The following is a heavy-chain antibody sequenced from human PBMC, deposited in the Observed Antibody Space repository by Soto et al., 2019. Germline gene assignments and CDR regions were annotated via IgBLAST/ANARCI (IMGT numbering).Heavy chain of an antibody. V-gene: IGHV1-18*01. CDR2: VSGYSGHS. Sequence: QVHLVQSGAEVKKPGASVKVSCKASNETLTTYGISWVRQAPGQGLEWMGWVSGYSGHSSSAHGFQDRVIMTTDTSTNTAYMELRSLTSDDSAVYFCARARISSGYSYSMDVWGQGTTVTGSS. J-gene: IGHJ6*02. CDR3: ARARISSGYSYSMDV. D-gene: IGHD3-10*01. CDR1: NETLTTYG.